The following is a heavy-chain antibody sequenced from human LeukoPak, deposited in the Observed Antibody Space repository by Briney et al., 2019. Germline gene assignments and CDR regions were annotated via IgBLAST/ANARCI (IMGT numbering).Heavy chain of an antibody. CDR3: ARDGGLVTLYYGMDV. CDR1: GFTFSSYA. Sequence: GGSLRLSCAASGFTFSSYAMHWVRQAPGKGLEWVAVISYDRSNKYYADSVKGRFTISRDNSKNTLYLQMNSLRAEDTAVYYCARDGGLVTLYYGMDVWGQGTTVTVSS. CDR2: ISYDRSNK. J-gene: IGHJ6*02. V-gene: IGHV3-30-3*01. D-gene: IGHD6-19*01.